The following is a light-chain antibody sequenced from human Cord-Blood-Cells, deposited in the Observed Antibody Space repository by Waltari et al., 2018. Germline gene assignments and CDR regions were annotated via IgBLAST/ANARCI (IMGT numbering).Light chain of an antibody. CDR3: QQSYSTPST. J-gene: IGKJ2*02. CDR1: QSISSY. V-gene: IGKV1-39*01. CDR2: AAF. Sequence: DIQMTQSPSSLSASVGDSVTITCRASQSISSYLNWYQQKPGKAPKLLIYAAFSLQSGVPSRFSGSGSGTDFTLTISSLQPEDFATYYCQQSYSTPSTFGQGTKLEIK.